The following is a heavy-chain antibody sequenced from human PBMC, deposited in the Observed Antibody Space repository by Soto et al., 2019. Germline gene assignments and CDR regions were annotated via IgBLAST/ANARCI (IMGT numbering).Heavy chain of an antibody. CDR1: GGSINRGVY. J-gene: IGHJ4*02. CDR3: ARLQHNDSGYYPYYFDY. Sequence: LSLTCTVSGGSINRGVYWSWIRQYPGKGLEWIGYISYSGTTYYSPSLKSRVTSSVDTSKDQFSLKLSSVTAADTAVYYCARLQHNDSGYYPYYFDYWGQGTLVTVSS. CDR2: ISYSGTT. D-gene: IGHD3-22*01. V-gene: IGHV4-31*03.